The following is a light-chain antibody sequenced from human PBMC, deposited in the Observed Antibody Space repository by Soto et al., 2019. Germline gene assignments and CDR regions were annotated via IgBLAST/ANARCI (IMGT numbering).Light chain of an antibody. CDR2: FGS. CDR1: QRLLHSNGYNY. J-gene: IGKJ4*01. CDR3: IQGQQTPPT. Sequence: DIVMTQSSVSLPVTPGEPASISCRSSQRLLHSNGYNYLDWYLQKPGQSPQLLIYFGSKRACGVPDRFSGSGSGTDFTLKISRVQAEDVGVYYCIQGQQTPPTFGGGTRVEIK. V-gene: IGKV2-28*01.